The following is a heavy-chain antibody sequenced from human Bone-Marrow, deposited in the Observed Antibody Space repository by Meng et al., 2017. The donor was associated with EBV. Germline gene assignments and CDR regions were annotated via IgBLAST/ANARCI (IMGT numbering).Heavy chain of an antibody. Sequence: QVQLVQLGAGVKKPGSSVKVSCKASGDTFSSYTFTWVRQAPGQGLEWMGGIIPLFGTTDYAQNFQGRVTITADGVTSTVYMELASLRSDDTAVYFCARGDVVVEAATPPDRWGQGTLVTVSS. CDR2: IIPLFGTT. D-gene: IGHD2-15*01. CDR3: ARGDVVVEAATPPDR. J-gene: IGHJ5*02. V-gene: IGHV1-69*01. CDR1: GDTFSSYT.